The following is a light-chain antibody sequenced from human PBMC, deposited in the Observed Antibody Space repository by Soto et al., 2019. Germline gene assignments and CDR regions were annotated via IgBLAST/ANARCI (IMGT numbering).Light chain of an antibody. CDR3: MQALQTRT. J-gene: IGKJ1*01. Sequence: DIVMTQSPLSLPVTPGEPASISCRSSQSLLHSNGYNYLDWYLQKPGQSPQLLIYLGSNRASGVPDRFSGSGSGTDFTLKISRVEADDVGVYYCMQALQTRTLGQGTKVDIK. CDR2: LGS. CDR1: QSLLHSNGYNY. V-gene: IGKV2-28*01.